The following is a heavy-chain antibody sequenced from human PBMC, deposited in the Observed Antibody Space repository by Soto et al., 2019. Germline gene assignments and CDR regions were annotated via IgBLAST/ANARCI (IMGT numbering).Heavy chain of an antibody. J-gene: IGHJ6*02. CDR1: GGTFSSYA. CDR2: IIPIFGTA. Sequence: QVQLVQSGAEVKQPGSSVKVSCKASGGTFSSYAISWVRQDPGQWLEWMGGIIPIFGTANYAQKCQGRVTITADKSTSTAYMERSSLRSEDTAVYYCARDSLTTVVNPYYYYGMDVWGQGTTVTVSS. D-gene: IGHD4-17*01. CDR3: ARDSLTTVVNPYYYYGMDV. V-gene: IGHV1-69*06.